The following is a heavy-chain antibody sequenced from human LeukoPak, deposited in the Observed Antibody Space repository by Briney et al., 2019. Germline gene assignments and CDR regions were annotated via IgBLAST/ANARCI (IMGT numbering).Heavy chain of an antibody. D-gene: IGHD5-12*01. CDR3: ARVSPIVATWFDP. J-gene: IGHJ5*02. CDR1: GYTFTVYY. CDR2: INPNSGGT. Sequence: GASVKVSCKASGYTFTVYYMHWVRQAPERGLEWMGWINPNSGGTNYAQKFQGRVTMTRDTSISTAYMELSRLRSDDTAVYYCARVSPIVATWFDPWGQGTLVTVSS. V-gene: IGHV1-2*02.